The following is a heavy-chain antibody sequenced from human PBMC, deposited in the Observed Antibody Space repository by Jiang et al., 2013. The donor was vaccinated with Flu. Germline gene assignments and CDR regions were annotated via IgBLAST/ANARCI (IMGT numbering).Heavy chain of an antibody. V-gene: IGHV4-39*01. Sequence: GSGLVKPSETLSLTCTVSGGSISSSSFHWGWIRQPPGKGLEWIGTIYYNGRTYYNPSLKSRVTISVDTSKNQFSLKLSSVTASDTALYYCARHSGVTVFGLVRPNDSFNTWGQGTMVTVSS. J-gene: IGHJ3*02. CDR1: GGSISSSSFH. D-gene: IGHD3-3*01. CDR2: IYYNGRT. CDR3: ARHSGVTVFGLVRPNDSFNT.